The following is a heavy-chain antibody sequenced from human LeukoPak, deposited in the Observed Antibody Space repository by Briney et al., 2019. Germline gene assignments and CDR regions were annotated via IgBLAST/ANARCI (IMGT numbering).Heavy chain of an antibody. CDR2: VNRDGSET. CDR1: GFALSSHW. V-gene: IGHV3-7*03. J-gene: IGHJ6*02. CDR3: ARNNGMDV. Sequence: GGSLRLSCAASGFALSSHWMTWVRQVLGRGPEWVANVNRDGSETYYLDSVKGRFTISKDNAKNSLYLQMNSLRAEDTALYHCARNNGMDVWGQGTTVIVSS.